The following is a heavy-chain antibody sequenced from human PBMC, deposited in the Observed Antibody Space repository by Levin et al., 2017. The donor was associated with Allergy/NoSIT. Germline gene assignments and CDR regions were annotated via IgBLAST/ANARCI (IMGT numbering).Heavy chain of an antibody. CDR3: AKGGNVVVAATLGY. V-gene: IGHV3-23*01. CDR2: ISSDGART. CDR1: GFNFSTYA. Sequence: GESLKISCATSGFNFSTYAMNWVRKAPGKGLEWVSTISSDGARTYYADSVKGRFTISRDSSKNTGFLQMNSLRAEDTAVYYCAKGGNVVVAATLGYWGQGTLVTVSS. J-gene: IGHJ4*02. D-gene: IGHD2-15*01.